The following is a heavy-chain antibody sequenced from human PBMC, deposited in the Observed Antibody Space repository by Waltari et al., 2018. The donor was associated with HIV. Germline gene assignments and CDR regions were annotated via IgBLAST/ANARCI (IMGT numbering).Heavy chain of an antibody. CDR3: ARDFSQNYYDSSGYYS. Sequence: QVQLVQSGAEVKKPGASVKVSCTASGYTFTGYYMHWLRQAPGQGLEWMGWINPNSGGTNYAQKFQGRVTMTRDTSISTAYMGLSRLRSDDTAVYYCARDFSQNYYDSSGYYSWGQGTLVTVSS. V-gene: IGHV1-2*02. CDR2: INPNSGGT. J-gene: IGHJ4*02. CDR1: GYTFTGYY. D-gene: IGHD3-22*01.